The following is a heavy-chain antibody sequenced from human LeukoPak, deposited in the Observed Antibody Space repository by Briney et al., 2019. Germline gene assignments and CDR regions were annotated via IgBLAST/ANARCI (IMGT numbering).Heavy chain of an antibody. J-gene: IGHJ3*01. V-gene: IGHV6-1*01. CDR2: TYYASKWNT. Sequence: SQTLSLTCALSGDSVSTSVVAWNWVRQSPSSGLEWLGRTYYASKWNTDYAVSVKRRIVVNPDTSKNQFSLQLNAVTSEDTAVYYGARGRASAFDVWGQGTMVTVSS. CDR3: ARGRASAFDV. CDR1: GDSVSTSVVA. D-gene: IGHD6-25*01.